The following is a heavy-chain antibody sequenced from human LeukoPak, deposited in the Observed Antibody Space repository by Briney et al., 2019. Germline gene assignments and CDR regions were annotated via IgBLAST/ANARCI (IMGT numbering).Heavy chain of an antibody. CDR3: ARAHDSSGPKYYFDY. CDR1: GLSFSSYG. V-gene: IGHV3-21*01. J-gene: IGHJ4*02. CDR2: ISSSSSYI. D-gene: IGHD3-22*01. Sequence: GGSLRLSCAASGLSFSSYGVNWARQAPGKGLEWVSSISSSSSYIYYADSVKGRFTISRDNAKNSLYLQMNSLRAEDTAVYYCARAHDSSGPKYYFDYWGQGTLVTVSS.